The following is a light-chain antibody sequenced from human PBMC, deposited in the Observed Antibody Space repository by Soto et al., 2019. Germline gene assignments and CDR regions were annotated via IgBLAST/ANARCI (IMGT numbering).Light chain of an antibody. J-gene: IGKJ5*01. CDR3: QQSYSSPIT. CDR1: QSVGRS. CDR2: GAS. V-gene: IGKV3-20*01. Sequence: IVLTQSPATLSVSPGERATLSCRASQSVGRSLAWYQQKPGQAPRLLIYGASSRATGIPDRFSGSGSGTDFTVTISRLEPEDFAVYYCQQSYSSPITFGQGTRLEIK.